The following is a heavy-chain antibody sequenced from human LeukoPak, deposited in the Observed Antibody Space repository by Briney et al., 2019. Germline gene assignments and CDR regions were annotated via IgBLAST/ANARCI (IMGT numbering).Heavy chain of an antibody. V-gene: IGHV1-2*02. Sequence: ASVTVSCKASGYTFTGYYMHWVRQAPAQGLEWMGWINPNSGGTNYAQKFQGRVTMTRDTSISTAYMELSRLRSDDTAVYYCARHPIAAAGTSYYYYGMDVWGQGTTVTVSS. CDR3: ARHPIAAAGTSYYYYGMDV. J-gene: IGHJ6*02. CDR2: INPNSGGT. D-gene: IGHD6-13*01. CDR1: GYTFTGYY.